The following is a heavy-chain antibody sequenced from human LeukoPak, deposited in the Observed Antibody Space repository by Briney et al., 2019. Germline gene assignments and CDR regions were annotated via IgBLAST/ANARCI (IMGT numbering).Heavy chain of an antibody. J-gene: IGHJ4*02. CDR2: INQDGNEK. Sequence: PGGSLRLSCAASGFNFSDYFLTWVRQAPGKGLEWVANINQDGNEKNYVDSLEGRFTISRDNAKRSLYLQMNSLRVDDTVMYYCVRDVGYYGGNHDYWGQGTLVIVSS. CDR3: VRDVGYYGGNHDY. CDR1: GFNFSDYF. V-gene: IGHV3-7*01. D-gene: IGHD4-23*01.